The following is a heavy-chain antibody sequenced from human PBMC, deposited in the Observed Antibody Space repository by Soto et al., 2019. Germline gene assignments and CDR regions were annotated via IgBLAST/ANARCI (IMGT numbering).Heavy chain of an antibody. D-gene: IGHD3-3*01. CDR1: GGSFSGYY. CDR3: ARGTSYDFWSGSAGYGMDV. Sequence: ASETLSLTCAVYGGSFSGYYWSWIRQPPGKGLEWIGEINHSGSTNYNPSLKSRVTISVDTSKNQFSLKLSSVTAADTAVYYCARGTSYDFWSGSAGYGMDVWGQGTTVTVYS. V-gene: IGHV4-34*01. CDR2: INHSGST. J-gene: IGHJ6*02.